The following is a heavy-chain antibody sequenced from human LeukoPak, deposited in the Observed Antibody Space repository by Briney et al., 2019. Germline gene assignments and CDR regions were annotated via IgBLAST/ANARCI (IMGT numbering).Heavy chain of an antibody. Sequence: GGSLRLSCAASGFTFNSYSMNWVRQAPGKGLEWVSYISSSSSAIYYADSVKGRFTISRDNPNNTVYLQMNSLRDEDTAGYYFVRTVTLDYGGEGTPVTVSS. CDR3: VRTVTLDY. D-gene: IGHD4-17*01. CDR1: GFTFNSYS. CDR2: ISSSSSAI. V-gene: IGHV3-48*02. J-gene: IGHJ4*02.